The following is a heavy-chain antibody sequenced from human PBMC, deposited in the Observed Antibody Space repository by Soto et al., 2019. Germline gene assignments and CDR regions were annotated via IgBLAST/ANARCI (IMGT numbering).Heavy chain of an antibody. D-gene: IGHD3-3*01. V-gene: IGHV3-30-3*01. CDR2: ISYDGSNK. CDR1: GFTFSSYA. J-gene: IGHJ6*02. CDR3: ARVHFYDFWSVYYPYYYYYGMDV. Sequence: GGSLRLSCAASGFTFSSYAMHWVRQAPGKGLEWVAVISYDGSNKYYADYVKGRFTISRDNSKNTLYLQMNSLRAEDTAVYYCARVHFYDFWSVYYPYYYYYGMDVWGQGTTVTVSS.